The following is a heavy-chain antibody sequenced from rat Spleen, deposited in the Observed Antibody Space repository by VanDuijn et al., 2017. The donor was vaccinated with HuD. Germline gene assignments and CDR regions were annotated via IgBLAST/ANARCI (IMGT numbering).Heavy chain of an antibody. D-gene: IGHD1-2*01. CDR2: INPDGSNT. Sequence: EVQLVESDGGLVQPGRSLKLSCAASGFTFSDYYMAWVRQAPGKGLEWVASINPDGSNTFYPDTVKGRFTISRDNAKSTLYLQMNSLRSEDTATYYCTREGFTTIAAISTSFDYWGQGVMVTVSS. J-gene: IGHJ2*01. CDR1: GFTFSDYY. CDR3: TREGFTTIAAISTSFDY. V-gene: IGHV5-29*01.